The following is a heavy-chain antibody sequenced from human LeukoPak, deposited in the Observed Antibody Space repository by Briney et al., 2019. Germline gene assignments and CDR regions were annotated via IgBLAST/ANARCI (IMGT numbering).Heavy chain of an antibody. V-gene: IGHV3-23*01. CDR2: VTSGGST. CDR1: GFTFSTHA. CDR3: AKGQTYYDTLTGYPRYYYYGMDV. Sequence: GGSLRLSCAASGFTFSTHAMSWVRQAPGKGLEWVSAVTSGGSTYNADSVKGRFTISRDDSKNMLYLQMNSLRAEDTAVYYCAKGQTYYDTLTGYPRYYYYGMDVWGQGTTVTVAS. D-gene: IGHD3-9*01. J-gene: IGHJ6*02.